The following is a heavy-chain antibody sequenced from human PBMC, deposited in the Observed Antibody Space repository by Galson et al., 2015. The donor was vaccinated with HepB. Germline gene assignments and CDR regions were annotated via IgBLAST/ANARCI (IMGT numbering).Heavy chain of an antibody. CDR1: GFTFGQDG. Sequence: SLRLSCAASGFTFGQDGMSWVRQAPGKGLEWVSVISGSGDYINYADSVRGRFTISRDNSRSTLYLPMNSLRLEDTAIYYCARDPGGRRADYFEYWGQGTLVTVSS. V-gene: IGHV3-23*01. CDR2: ISGSGDYI. J-gene: IGHJ4*02. CDR3: ARDPGGRRADYFEY. D-gene: IGHD4-23*01.